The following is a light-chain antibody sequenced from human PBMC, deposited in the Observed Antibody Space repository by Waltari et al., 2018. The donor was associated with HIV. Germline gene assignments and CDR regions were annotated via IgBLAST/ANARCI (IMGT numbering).Light chain of an antibody. CDR2: TNK. Sequence: QSVLTQPPSASGTPGQRVTISCSGRSSNIGRNYVYWYQQLPGTAPKLLIYTNKQRPSGVPDRFSGSKSGTSASLAISGLRSEDEADYYCAAWNDRLSGYVFGTGTKVTV. V-gene: IGLV1-47*01. CDR3: AAWNDRLSGYV. J-gene: IGLJ1*01. CDR1: SSNIGRNY.